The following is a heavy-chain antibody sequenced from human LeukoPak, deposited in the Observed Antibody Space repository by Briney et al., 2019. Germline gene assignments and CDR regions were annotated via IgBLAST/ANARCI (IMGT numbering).Heavy chain of an antibody. CDR3: ARVSEGSGWSRGYFDY. J-gene: IGHJ4*02. Sequence: PSETLSLTCTVSGGSISSSSYYWGWIRQPPGKGLEWIGSIYYSGSTYYNPSLKSRVTISVDTSKNQFSLKLSSVTAADTAVYYCARVSEGSGWSRGYFDYWGQGTLVTVSS. CDR2: IYYSGST. V-gene: IGHV4-39*01. D-gene: IGHD6-19*01. CDR1: GGSISSSSYY.